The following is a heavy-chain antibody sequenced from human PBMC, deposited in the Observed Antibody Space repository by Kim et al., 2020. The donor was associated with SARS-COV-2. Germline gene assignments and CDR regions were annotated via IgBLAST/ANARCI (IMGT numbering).Heavy chain of an antibody. V-gene: IGHV4-38-2*02. CDR2: IYQSGST. CDR1: GYSISSGSY. D-gene: IGHD3-22*01. CDR3: TSHIITLPSGPAGRLDS. Sequence: SETLSLTCTVSGYSISSGSYWGWIRQSPRKGLEWIGSIYQSGSTYYNPSLESRVTISVDTTNNQFSLRVTSATAAATADYYCTSHIITLPSGPAGRLDS. J-gene: IGHJ5*01.